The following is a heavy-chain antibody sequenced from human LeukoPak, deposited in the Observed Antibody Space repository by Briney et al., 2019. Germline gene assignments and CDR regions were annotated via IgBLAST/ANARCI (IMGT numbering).Heavy chain of an antibody. D-gene: IGHD6-19*01. CDR2: IYYSGDT. J-gene: IGHJ6*03. Sequence: SETLSLTCTVSGGSISSSSYYWVCIRQPPGKGLEWIGSIYYSGDTYYNPSLKSRRVTISVDTSKNQFSLRLSSVTAADTAVYYCARHQWHYYYYMGVWGKGSTVTVSS. V-gene: IGHV4-39*01. CDR1: GGSISSSSYY. CDR3: ARHQWHYYYYMGV.